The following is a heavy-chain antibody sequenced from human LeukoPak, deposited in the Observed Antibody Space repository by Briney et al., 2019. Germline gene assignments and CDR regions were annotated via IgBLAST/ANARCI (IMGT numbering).Heavy chain of an antibody. V-gene: IGHV4-59*08. D-gene: IGHD5-12*01. J-gene: IGHJ4*02. CDR1: GGSISSYY. CDR2: IYYSGST. Sequence: SETLSLTCTVSGGSISSYYWSWIRQPPGRGLEWIGYIYYSGSTNYNPSLKSRVTISVDTSKNQFSLKLSSVTAADTAVYHCARHKYSGYDFVFDDWGQGTLVTVSS. CDR3: ARHKYSGYDFVFDD.